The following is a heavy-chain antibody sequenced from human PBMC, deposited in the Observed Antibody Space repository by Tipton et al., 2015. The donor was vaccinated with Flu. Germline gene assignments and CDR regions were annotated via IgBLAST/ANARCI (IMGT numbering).Heavy chain of an antibody. J-gene: IGHJ3*02. D-gene: IGHD4-23*01. Sequence: TLSLTCTVSGGSISHYYWSWIRQSPGKGLEWIGYIYYSGSTNYNPSLKSRVTISVDASKSQFSLKLSSVTAADTAVYYCTSLQWFAFDIWGQGTMVTVSS. CDR2: IYYSGST. CDR1: GGSISHYY. V-gene: IGHV4-59*08. CDR3: TSLQWFAFDI.